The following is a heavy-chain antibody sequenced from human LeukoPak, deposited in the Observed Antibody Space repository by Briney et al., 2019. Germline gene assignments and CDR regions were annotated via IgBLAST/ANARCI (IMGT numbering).Heavy chain of an antibody. V-gene: IGHV1-69*13. CDR2: IVPFLGTV. CDR1: GGTLSTYG. Sequence: SVKVSCKASGGTLSTYGISWVRQAPGHGLEWMGGIVPFLGTVNYAQKFQGRVTITADEPTTTAYMELSSLRSEDTAVYYCARDFYFYDSSGYFDYWGQGTLVTVSS. CDR3: ARDFYFYDSSGYFDY. J-gene: IGHJ4*02. D-gene: IGHD3-22*01.